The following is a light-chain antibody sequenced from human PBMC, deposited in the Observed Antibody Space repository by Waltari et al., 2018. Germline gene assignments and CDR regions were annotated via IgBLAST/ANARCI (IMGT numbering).Light chain of an antibody. CDR1: QSISSS. J-gene: IGKJ1*01. V-gene: IGKV1-39*01. CDR2: STS. Sequence: DIQMTQSPSSLSASVGDRVTITCRASQSISSSLNWYQQKPGKAPQLLIYSTSSLQTGVPSRFSGSGSGTDFTLSISSLQLEDFATYYCQQSYISPPTFVQGTKVEIK. CDR3: QQSYISPPT.